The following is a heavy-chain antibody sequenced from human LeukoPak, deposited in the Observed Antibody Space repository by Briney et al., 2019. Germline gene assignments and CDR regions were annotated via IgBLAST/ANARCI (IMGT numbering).Heavy chain of an antibody. V-gene: IGHV4-39*07. J-gene: IGHJ4*02. Sequence: PSETLSLTCTVSGGSISSSSYYWGWLRQPPGKGLEWIGSIYDSGSTYYNPSLKRRVTISVDTSKNQFSLKLSSVTAAATAVYYCARMHTERYTATFDYWGQGTLVTVSS. D-gene: IGHD3-9*01. CDR1: GGSISSSSYY. CDR3: ARMHTERYTATFDY. CDR2: IYDSGST.